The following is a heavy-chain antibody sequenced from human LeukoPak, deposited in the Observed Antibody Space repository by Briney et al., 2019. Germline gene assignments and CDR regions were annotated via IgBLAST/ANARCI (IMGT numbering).Heavy chain of an antibody. V-gene: IGHV1-69*05. J-gene: IGHJ4*02. CDR1: GGTFSSYA. CDR2: IIPIFGTA. D-gene: IGHD3-22*01. CDR3: AGHLYYYDSSGHWGYFDY. Sequence: SVKVSCKASGGTFSSYAISWVRQAPGQGLEWMGGIIPIFGTANYAQKFQGRVTITTDESTSTAYMELSSLRSEDTAVYYCAGHLYYYDSSGHWGYFDYWGQGTLVTVSS.